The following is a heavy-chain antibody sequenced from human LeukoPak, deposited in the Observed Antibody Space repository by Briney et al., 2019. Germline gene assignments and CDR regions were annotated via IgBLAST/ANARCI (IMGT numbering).Heavy chain of an antibody. J-gene: IGHJ4*02. V-gene: IGHV3-23*01. D-gene: IGHD4-17*01. Sequence: GGSLRLSCAASGFTFSDYYMSWIRQAPGKGLEWVSGIGGSGANTYYRGSVKGRFTISRDNSKNTLYLQMNSLRAEDTAVYYCAKDENDYGDYGVSSPFDYWGQGTLVTVSS. CDR2: IGGSGANT. CDR3: AKDENDYGDYGVSSPFDY. CDR1: GFTFSDYY.